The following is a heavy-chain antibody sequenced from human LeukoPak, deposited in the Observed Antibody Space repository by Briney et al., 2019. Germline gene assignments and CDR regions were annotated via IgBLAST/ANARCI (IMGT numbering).Heavy chain of an antibody. Sequence: GRSLRLSCAASGFTFSSYAMHWVRQAPGKGLEWVAVISYDGSNKYYADSVKGRFTISRDNSKNTLYLQMNSLRAEDTAVYYCARGGSAGTGYYFDYWGQGTLVTVSS. D-gene: IGHD6-19*01. CDR3: ARGGSAGTGYYFDY. CDR1: GFTFSSYA. J-gene: IGHJ4*02. V-gene: IGHV3-30-3*01. CDR2: ISYDGSNK.